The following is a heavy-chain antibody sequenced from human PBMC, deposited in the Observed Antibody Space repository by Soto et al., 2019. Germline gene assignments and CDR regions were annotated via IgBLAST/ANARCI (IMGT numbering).Heavy chain of an antibody. CDR1: GFSFSNYE. J-gene: IGHJ4*02. D-gene: IGHD6-13*01. CDR2: ISSGGDTI. CDR3: ARDREAGGY. Sequence: GGSLRLSCAASGFSFSNYEMNWVRQAPGKGLEWVAYISSGGDTIHYADSVRGRFTVSRDNARNSLSLQMNTLRVEDTALYCCARDREAGGYCGQGPLVTVSS. V-gene: IGHV3-48*03.